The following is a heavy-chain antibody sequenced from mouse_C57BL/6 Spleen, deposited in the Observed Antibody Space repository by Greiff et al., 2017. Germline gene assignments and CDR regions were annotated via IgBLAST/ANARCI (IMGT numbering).Heavy chain of an antibody. J-gene: IGHJ1*03. Sequence: QVQLQQSGPGLVQPSQSLSITCTVSGFSLTSYGVHWVRQSPGKGLEWLGVIWSGGSTDYNAAFISRLSISKDNSKSQVFFKMNSLQADDTAIYCCARGLLFYWYFDVWGTGTTVTVSS. CDR3: ARGLLFYWYFDV. V-gene: IGHV2-2*01. D-gene: IGHD1-1*01. CDR2: IWSGGST. CDR1: GFSLTSYG.